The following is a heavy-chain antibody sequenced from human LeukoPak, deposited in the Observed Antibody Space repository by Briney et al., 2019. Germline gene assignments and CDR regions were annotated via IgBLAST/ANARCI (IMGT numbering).Heavy chain of an antibody. J-gene: IGHJ4*02. V-gene: IGHV3-23*01. D-gene: IGHD1-26*01. CDR2: ISGSGDTT. CDR1: GFPFSNYA. CDR3: AKDRSYYFDH. Sequence: TGGSPRLSCAVSGFPFSNYAMSWVRQAPGKGLEWVSAISGSGDTTYYANSVKGRFTISRDNSKNTLYLQMNSLRAEDTAVYYCAKDRSYYFDHWGQGTLVTVSS.